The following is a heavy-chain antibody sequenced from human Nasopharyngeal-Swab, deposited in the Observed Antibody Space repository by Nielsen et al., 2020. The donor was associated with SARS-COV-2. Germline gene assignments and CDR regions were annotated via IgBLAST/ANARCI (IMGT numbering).Heavy chain of an antibody. CDR3: ARQGITIFGVVTYGMDV. CDR2: IYPSDSYT. Sequence: VRQMPGKGLEWMGIIYPSDSYTNYSPSFQGHVTISADKSISTAYLQWSSLKASDTAMYYCARQGITIFGVVTYGMDVWGQGTTVTVSS. D-gene: IGHD3-3*01. J-gene: IGHJ6*02. V-gene: IGHV5-10-1*01.